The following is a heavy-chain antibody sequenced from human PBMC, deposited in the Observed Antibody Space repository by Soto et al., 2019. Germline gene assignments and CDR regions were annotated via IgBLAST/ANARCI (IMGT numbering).Heavy chain of an antibody. J-gene: IGHJ4*02. CDR1: GCTFSSYA. Sequence: VGSLRLSCAASGCTFSSYAMSWVRHSPGKGLEWVSAISGSGGSTYYADSVKGRFTISRDNSKNTLYLQMNSLRAEDTAVYYCAKEFGFRYKSPAFEYWGQGNLVTVSS. CDR3: AKEFGFRYKSPAFEY. D-gene: IGHD3-16*02. CDR2: ISGSGGST. V-gene: IGHV3-23*01.